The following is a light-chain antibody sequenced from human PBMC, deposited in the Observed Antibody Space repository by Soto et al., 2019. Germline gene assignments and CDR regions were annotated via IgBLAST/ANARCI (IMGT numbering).Light chain of an antibody. CDR3: QQYNNWPPIT. V-gene: IGKV3D-15*01. CDR1: QSVSSSY. J-gene: IGKJ5*01. Sequence: PGERVTLSCRASQSVSSSYLTWYQQKPGQAPRLIIYGASTRANGIPARFSGSGSGTEFTLTISSLQSEDFAVYYCQQYNNWPPITFGQGTRLEIK. CDR2: GAS.